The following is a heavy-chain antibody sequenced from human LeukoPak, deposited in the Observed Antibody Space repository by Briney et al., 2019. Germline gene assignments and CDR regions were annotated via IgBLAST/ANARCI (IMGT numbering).Heavy chain of an antibody. Sequence: GGSLRLSCAASGFTFSDHYMDWVRQAPGKGLEWVGRTRNKAKSYTTEYAASVKGRFTISRDDSKNSLYLQMNSLKTEDTAVYYCTRGGSGSPLDYWGQGTLVTVSS. CDR1: GFTFSDHY. CDR3: TRGGSGSPLDY. J-gene: IGHJ4*02. V-gene: IGHV3-72*01. D-gene: IGHD1-26*01. CDR2: TRNKAKSYTT.